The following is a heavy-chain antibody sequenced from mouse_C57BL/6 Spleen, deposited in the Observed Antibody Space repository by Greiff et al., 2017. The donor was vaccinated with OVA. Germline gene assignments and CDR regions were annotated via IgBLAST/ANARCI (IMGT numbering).Heavy chain of an antibody. CDR1: GYTFTSYW. CDR2: IDPSDSYT. V-gene: IGHV1-59*01. D-gene: IGHD1-1*01. Sequence: QVHVKQPGAELVRPGTSVKLSCKASGYTFTSYWMHWVKQRPGQGLEWIGVIDPSDSYTNYNQKFKGKATLTVDTSSSTAYMQLSSLTSEDSAVYYCARYYGSSLYAMDYWGQGTSVTVSS. CDR3: ARYYGSSLYAMDY. J-gene: IGHJ4*01.